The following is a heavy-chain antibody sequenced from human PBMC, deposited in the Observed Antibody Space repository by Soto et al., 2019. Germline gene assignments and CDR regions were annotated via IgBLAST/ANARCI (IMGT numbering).Heavy chain of an antibody. D-gene: IGHD1-26*01. Sequence: GGSLRLSCAASGFTFSSYAMSWVRQAPGKGLEWVSVISGSGGSTYYADSVKGRFTISRDNSKNTLYLQMNSLRAEDTAVYYCAKSSGATLGFDYWGQGTLVTVSS. CDR2: ISGSGGST. CDR3: AKSSGATLGFDY. J-gene: IGHJ4*02. V-gene: IGHV3-23*01. CDR1: GFTFSSYA.